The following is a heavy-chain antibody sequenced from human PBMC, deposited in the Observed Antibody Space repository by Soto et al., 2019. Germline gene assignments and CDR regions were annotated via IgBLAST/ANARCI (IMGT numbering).Heavy chain of an antibody. CDR1: GGSVSSGSYY. D-gene: IGHD5-18*01. V-gene: IGHV4-61*01. CDR3: ARISGYSYGLPPYFDY. J-gene: IGHJ4*02. CDR2: NYYSGST. Sequence: QVQLQESGPGLVKPSETLSLTCTVSGGSVSSGSYYWSWIRQPPGKGLEWIGYNYYSGSTNYNPSLKRRVTISVDTSKNQFSLKLSSLTAADTAVYYCARISGYSYGLPPYFDYWGQGTLVTVSS.